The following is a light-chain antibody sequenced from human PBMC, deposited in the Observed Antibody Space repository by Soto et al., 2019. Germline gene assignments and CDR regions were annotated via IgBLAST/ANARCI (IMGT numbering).Light chain of an antibody. CDR1: QSLSSW. Sequence: DIQMTQSPSTLSASVGDRVTITCRASQSLSSWLAWYQQKPGKAPKLLIYDASSLESGGPSRFSGSGSGTEFTLTISSLQPDDFATYYCQQYNSYSRTFGQGTKVEIK. J-gene: IGKJ1*01. CDR3: QQYNSYSRT. V-gene: IGKV1-5*01. CDR2: DAS.